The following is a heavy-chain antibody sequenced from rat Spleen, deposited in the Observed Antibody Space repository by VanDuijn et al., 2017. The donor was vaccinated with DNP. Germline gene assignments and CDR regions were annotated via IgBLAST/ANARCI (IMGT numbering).Heavy chain of an antibody. Sequence: EVQLQESGPGLVKPSQPLSLTCSVTGSSITSNYWGWIREFPGNKMEYIGHISYSGNTNYNPSLKSRISISRDTSKNQFFLQLNSVSTDDTATYYCARWRIGPHYFDYWGQGVMVTVSS. V-gene: IGHV3-1*01. CDR2: ISYSGNT. CDR3: ARWRIGPHYFDY. D-gene: IGHD1-11*01. CDR1: GSSITSNY. J-gene: IGHJ2*01.